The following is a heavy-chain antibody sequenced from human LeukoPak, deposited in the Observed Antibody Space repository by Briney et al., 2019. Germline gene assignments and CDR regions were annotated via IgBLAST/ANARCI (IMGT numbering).Heavy chain of an antibody. D-gene: IGHD1-26*01. Sequence: GGSLRLSCAASGFTFSNYWMHWVRQAPGKGLVWVSRINSDGSSTSYADSVKGRFTISRDNAKNTLYLQMNSLRAEDTAVYYCARVSSGSYFGYYYYYMAVWGKGTTVTVSS. CDR1: GFTFSNYW. V-gene: IGHV3-74*01. CDR2: INSDGSST. CDR3: ARVSSGSYFGYYYYYMAV. J-gene: IGHJ6*03.